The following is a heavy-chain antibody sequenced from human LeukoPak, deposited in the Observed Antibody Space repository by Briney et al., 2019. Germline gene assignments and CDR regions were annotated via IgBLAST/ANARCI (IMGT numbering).Heavy chain of an antibody. CDR3: ANGDGGSYTRAAFDI. CDR2: INWKGSST. Sequence: GGSLRLSCAASGFTFDDYGMSWVRQAPGKGLEWVSGINWKGSSTGYADSVKGRFTISRDNSKNSLYLQMNSLRTEDTALYYCANGDGGSYTRAAFDIWGQGTMVTVSS. V-gene: IGHV3-20*04. J-gene: IGHJ3*02. D-gene: IGHD1-26*01. CDR1: GFTFDDYG.